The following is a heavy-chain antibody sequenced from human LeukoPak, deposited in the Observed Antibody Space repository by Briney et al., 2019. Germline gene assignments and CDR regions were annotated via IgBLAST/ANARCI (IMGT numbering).Heavy chain of an antibody. CDR1: GFTVSSNY. CDR3: ARDVAYCGCDCGAFDS. V-gene: IGHV3-53*04. CDR2: IYSGGST. Sequence: PGGSLRLSCAASGFTVSSNYMIWVRQAPGKGLEWVSVIYSGGSTYYADSVKGRFTISRHNSKNTLYLQMNSLRIEDTAVYYCARDVAYCGCDCGAFDSLCRPRMVTVSS. J-gene: IGHJ3*02. D-gene: IGHD2-21*02.